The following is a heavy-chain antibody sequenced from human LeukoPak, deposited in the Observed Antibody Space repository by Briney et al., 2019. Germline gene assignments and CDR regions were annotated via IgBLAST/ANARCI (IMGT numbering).Heavy chain of an antibody. V-gene: IGHV3-15*01. CDR1: GFTFSSYA. J-gene: IGHJ4*02. CDR2: IKRKIDSGAI. Sequence: GRSLRLSCAASGFTFSSYAMHWVRQAPGKGLEWVARIKRKIDSGAIDYAASVKGRFTISRDDSKNTVYLQMNSLTTEDTAVYYCGLGSGRSDFDYWGQGTLVTVSS. CDR3: GLGSGRSDFDY. D-gene: IGHD3-10*01.